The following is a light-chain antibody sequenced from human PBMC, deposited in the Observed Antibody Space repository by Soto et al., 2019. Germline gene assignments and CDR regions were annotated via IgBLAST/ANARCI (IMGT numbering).Light chain of an antibody. J-gene: IGKJ2*01. CDR1: QGISSW. Sequence: DIQMTQSPSSVSASVGDRVTITCRASQGISSWLAWYPQKPGTAPKFLIFAASSLQSWVPSRFSGSGDGTDFTLPISRLQPEDFANSYCQQANSFPYTFGQGTKLEIK. CDR3: QQANSFPYT. V-gene: IGKV1-12*01. CDR2: AAS.